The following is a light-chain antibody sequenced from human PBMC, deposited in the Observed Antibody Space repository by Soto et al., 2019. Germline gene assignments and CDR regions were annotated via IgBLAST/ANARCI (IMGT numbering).Light chain of an antibody. V-gene: IGKV3-20*01. Sequence: EIVLTQSPGTLSLSPGERATLSCRASQSVTSDYLAWYQQKPGQAPRLLIHGASSRATGIPDGFSGSGSGTDFTLTISRLEPEDFAVYYCQQYGRPFGQGTKVEIK. CDR3: QQYGRP. CDR1: QSVTSDY. CDR2: GAS. J-gene: IGKJ1*01.